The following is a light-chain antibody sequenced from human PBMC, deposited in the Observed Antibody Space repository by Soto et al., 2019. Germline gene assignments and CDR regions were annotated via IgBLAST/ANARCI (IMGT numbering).Light chain of an antibody. CDR2: DAS. Sequence: EIVLAQSLSTLSLSLSESATLSCSASQSVSSSYLAWYQQKPGQAPRLLIYDASSRATGIPDRFSGGGSGTDFTLTISRLEPEDFAVYYCQQFSSYPLTFGGGTNVDIK. CDR3: QQFSSYPLT. J-gene: IGKJ4*01. V-gene: IGKV3-20*01. CDR1: QSVSSSY.